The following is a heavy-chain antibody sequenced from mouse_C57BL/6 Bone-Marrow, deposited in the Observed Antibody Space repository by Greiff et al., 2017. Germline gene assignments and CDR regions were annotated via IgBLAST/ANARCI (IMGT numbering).Heavy chain of an antibody. Sequence: QVQLKESGAELVRPGASVTLSCKASGYTFTDYEMHWVKQTPVHGLEWIGAIDPETGGTAYNQKFKGKAILTADKSSSPAYMELRSLTSEDSAVYYCTRGITTVVAGDYWGQGTTLTVSS. J-gene: IGHJ2*01. CDR1: GYTFTDYE. CDR2: IDPETGGT. V-gene: IGHV1-15*01. CDR3: TRGITTVVAGDY. D-gene: IGHD1-1*01.